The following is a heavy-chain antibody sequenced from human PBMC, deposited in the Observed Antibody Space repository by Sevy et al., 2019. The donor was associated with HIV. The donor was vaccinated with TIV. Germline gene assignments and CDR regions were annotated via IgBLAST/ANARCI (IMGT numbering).Heavy chain of an antibody. V-gene: IGHV3-73*01. D-gene: IGHD3-22*01. CDR1: GFTFGGSA. CDR2: IRSKANSYAT. J-gene: IGHJ4*02. CDR3: TTGIGGYYVFDC. Sequence: GGSLRLSCAASGFTFGGSAMHWVRQASGKGLEWVGRIRSKANSYATSYAASGKGRFTISRDDSKNTAYLQMNSLKTEDTAVYYCTTGIGGYYVFDCWGQGTLVTVSS.